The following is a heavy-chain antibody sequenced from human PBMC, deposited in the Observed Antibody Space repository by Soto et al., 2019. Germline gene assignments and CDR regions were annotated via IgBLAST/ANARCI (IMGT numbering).Heavy chain of an antibody. J-gene: IGHJ6*02. V-gene: IGHV1-69*06. CDR3: ARVDYYGSGSYAPPTFQNYNYYGMDV. CDR1: GGTFSSYA. D-gene: IGHD3-10*01. CDR2: FIPISGTP. Sequence: QVQLVQSGAEVKKPGSSVKVSCEASGGTFSSYAVSWVRQAPGQGLEWVGGFIPISGTPKYAQRFQGRITLSADTSTGTAYMELSTLRSEDTAVYYCARVDYYGSGSYAPPTFQNYNYYGMDVWGQGTTVSVSS.